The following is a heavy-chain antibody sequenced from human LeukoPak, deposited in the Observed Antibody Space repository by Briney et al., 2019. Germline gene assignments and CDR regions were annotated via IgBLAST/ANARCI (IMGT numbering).Heavy chain of an antibody. V-gene: IGHV3-48*02. CDR1: ALPIGTAC. J-gene: IGHJ4*02. D-gene: IGHD1-26*01. CDR3: VRDGIPFRY. CDR2: ISSGKSNI. Sequence: GRCLSPAWALSALPIGTACIGSASQPPGKGLEWVSYISSGKSNIYYAASVKGRFTISRDKAKKSLYMQMNSQRDERTAVYYGVRDGIPFRYWGQGPLVTVSS.